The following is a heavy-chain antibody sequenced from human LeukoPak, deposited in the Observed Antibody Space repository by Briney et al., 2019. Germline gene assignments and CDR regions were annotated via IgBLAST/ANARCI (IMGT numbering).Heavy chain of an antibody. CDR1: GFTFDDYD. J-gene: IGHJ6*02. Sequence: GGSLRLSCAAAGFTFDDYDMSWVRQAPGKGLEWVFGINWNGGSTVYADSVKGRFTISRDNAKNSLYVQMNSLRAEDTAVYHCARGRGHCSSTSCYMDVWGQGTTVTVSS. D-gene: IGHD2-2*01. V-gene: IGHV3-20*01. CDR2: INWNGGST. CDR3: ARGRGHCSSTSCYMDV.